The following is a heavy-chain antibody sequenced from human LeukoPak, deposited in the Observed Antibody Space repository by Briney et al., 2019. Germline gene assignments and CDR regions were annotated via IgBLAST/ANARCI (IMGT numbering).Heavy chain of an antibody. D-gene: IGHD2-15*01. V-gene: IGHV1-2*02. CDR3: ARDNCSGGSCDWFDP. J-gene: IGHJ5*02. Sequence: ASVKVSCKASGYTFTGYYMHWVRQAPGQGLEWMRWINPNSGGTNYAQKFQGRVTMTRDTSISTAYMELSRLRSDDTAVYYCARDNCSGGSCDWFDPWGQGTLVTVSS. CDR2: INPNSGGT. CDR1: GYTFTGYY.